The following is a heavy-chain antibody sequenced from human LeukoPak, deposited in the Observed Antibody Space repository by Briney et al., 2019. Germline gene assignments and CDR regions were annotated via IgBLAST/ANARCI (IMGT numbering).Heavy chain of an antibody. CDR2: INPNNGAT. Sequence: ASVKVSCKTSGYTFTDYYMHWVRQAPGQGLEWMGWINPNNGATNYAHKFQGRVTMTRDTSISTVYMELSRLRSDDTTVYYCARDPQSSGSADFDYWGQGTLVTVSS. V-gene: IGHV1-2*07. CDR3: ARDPQSSGSADFDY. D-gene: IGHD1-26*01. CDR1: GYTFTDYY. J-gene: IGHJ4*02.